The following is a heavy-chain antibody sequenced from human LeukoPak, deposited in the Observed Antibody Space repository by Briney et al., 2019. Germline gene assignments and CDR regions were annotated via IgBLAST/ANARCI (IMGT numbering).Heavy chain of an antibody. CDR1: GFTFSSYS. D-gene: IGHD2-2*01. CDR3: ARGVGCSSTSCFAYYYYYYMDV. V-gene: IGHV3-21*01. CDR2: ISSSSSYT. J-gene: IGHJ6*03. Sequence: PGGSLRLSCAASGFTFSSYSMNWVRQAPGKGLEWVSSISSSSSYTYYADSVKGRFTISRDNAKNSLYLQMNSLRAEDTAVYYCARGVGCSSTSCFAYYYYYYMDVWGKGTTVTVSS.